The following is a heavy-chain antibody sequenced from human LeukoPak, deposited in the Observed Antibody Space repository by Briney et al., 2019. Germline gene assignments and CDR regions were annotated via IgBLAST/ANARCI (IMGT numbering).Heavy chain of an antibody. CDR2: ISDSGGST. J-gene: IGHJ4*02. D-gene: IGHD3-22*01. Sequence: GGSLRLSCSASGFPFSSYAMHWVRQAPGKGLEYVSAISDSGGSTYHADSVKGRFTISRDNSKNTLYLQMSSLRAEDTAVYYCARDYYKNFDYWGQGTLVTVSS. CDR3: ARDYYKNFDY. V-gene: IGHV3-64D*09. CDR1: GFPFSSYA.